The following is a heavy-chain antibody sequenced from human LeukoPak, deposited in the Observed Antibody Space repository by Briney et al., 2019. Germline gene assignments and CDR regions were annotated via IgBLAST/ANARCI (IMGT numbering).Heavy chain of an antibody. V-gene: IGHV3-23*01. CDR2: ISGSGGST. CDR3: AKEFRDIVVVVAATLGY. D-gene: IGHD2-15*01. J-gene: IGHJ4*02. Sequence: HPGESLRLSCAASGFTFSSYAMSWVRQAPGKGLEWVSAISGSGGSTYYADSVKGRFTISRDNSKNTLYLQMNSLRAEDTAVYYCAKEFRDIVVVVAATLGYWGQGTLVTVSS. CDR1: GFTFSSYA.